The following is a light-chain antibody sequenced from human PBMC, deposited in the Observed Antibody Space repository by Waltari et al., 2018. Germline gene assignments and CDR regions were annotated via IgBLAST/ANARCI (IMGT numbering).Light chain of an antibody. CDR2: RAS. V-gene: IGKV3-20*01. CDR1: QSVSGSY. CDR3: QQYGGSPPFT. Sequence: EIVLTQSPGTLSLSPGERATLSCRASQSVSGSYLAWYQQKPGQAPRLLIYRASSSATGIPDRFNGGGSGTDFTLTISRLEPEDFAVYYCQQYGGSPPFTFGPGTKVDIK. J-gene: IGKJ3*01.